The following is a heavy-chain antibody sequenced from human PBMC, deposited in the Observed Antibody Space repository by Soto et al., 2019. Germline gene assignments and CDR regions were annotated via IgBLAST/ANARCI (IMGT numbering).Heavy chain of an antibody. V-gene: IGHV1-69*01. CDR3: AIGTRNSWTCDF. J-gene: IGHJ4*02. D-gene: IGHD6-13*01. CDR2: IIPLTETP. Sequence: QVQVVQSGAEVKKPGSSVKVSCKASGGTFSNYAISWVRQAPGHGLEWVGGIIPLTETPVYAQTVQGRLTITADELTSAAYMELSSLRSDDTAVDYCAIGTRNSWTCDFWGQGTLVTVSS. CDR1: GGTFSNYA.